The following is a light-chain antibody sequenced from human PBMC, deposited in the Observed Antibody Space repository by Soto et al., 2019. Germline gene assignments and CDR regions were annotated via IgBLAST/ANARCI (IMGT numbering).Light chain of an antibody. CDR3: QSHDNSLSGFCV. J-gene: IGLJ1*01. CDR1: IGAGYA. CDR2: NNA. Sequence: IGAGYAVHWYQQLPGTDPKLLIYNNAIRPSGVPDRFSGSRSGTSASLAITGLQAEDEADYYCQSHDNSLSGFCVFGNGKKVTVL. V-gene: IGLV1-40*01.